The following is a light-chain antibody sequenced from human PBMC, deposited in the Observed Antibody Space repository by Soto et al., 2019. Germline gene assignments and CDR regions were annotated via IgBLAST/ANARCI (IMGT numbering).Light chain of an antibody. J-gene: IGLJ1*01. CDR2: GNS. V-gene: IGLV1-40*01. CDR3: QSYDSGLSGFYV. Sequence: QSVLTQPPSVSGAPGQRVTISCTGSSSNIGAGYDVHWYQQLPGTAPKLLIYGNSNRPSGVPDRFSGPKSGTSASLAITGLQAEEEADYYCQSYDSGLSGFYVFGSGTKVTVL. CDR1: SSNIGAGYD.